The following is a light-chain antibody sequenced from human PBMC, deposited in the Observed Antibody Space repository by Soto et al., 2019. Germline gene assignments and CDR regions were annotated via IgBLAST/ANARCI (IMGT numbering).Light chain of an antibody. CDR3: QQYGSSPIN. V-gene: IGKV3-20*01. J-gene: IGKJ5*01. Sequence: EIVLTHSPGTLSFSPLEKITLSFSASQSVSSSYLAWYQQKPGQAPRLLIYGASSRATGIPDRFSGSGSGTDFTLTISRLEPEDFAVYYCQQYGSSPINFGQGTRLEIK. CDR1: QSVSSSY. CDR2: GAS.